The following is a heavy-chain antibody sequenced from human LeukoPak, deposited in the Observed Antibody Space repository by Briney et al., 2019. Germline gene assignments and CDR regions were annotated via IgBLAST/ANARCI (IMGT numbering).Heavy chain of an antibody. Sequence: GGSLRLSCAASGFTFSSYSMNWVRQAPGKGLEWVSSISISSSYLYYEDSVKGRFPISSDHAKNPLYLQINSLRAEDTAVYYCGSASIVGAIFDYWGRGTLVTVSS. CDR2: ISISSSYL. CDR3: GSASIVGAIFDY. D-gene: IGHD1-26*01. CDR1: GFTFSSYS. J-gene: IGHJ4*02. V-gene: IGHV3-21*01.